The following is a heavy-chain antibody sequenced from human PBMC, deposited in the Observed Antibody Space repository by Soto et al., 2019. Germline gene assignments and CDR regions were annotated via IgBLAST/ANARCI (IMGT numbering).Heavy chain of an antibody. D-gene: IGHD5-18*01. Sequence: PSETLSLTCTVSGGSISSGDYYWSWIRQPPGKGLEWIGYIYYSGSTYYNPSLKSRVTISVDTSKNQFSLKLSSVTAADTAVYYCARGRSYGFVSYWGQGTLVTVSS. J-gene: IGHJ4*02. CDR1: GGSISSGDYY. V-gene: IGHV4-30-4*01. CDR2: IYYSGST. CDR3: ARGRSYGFVSY.